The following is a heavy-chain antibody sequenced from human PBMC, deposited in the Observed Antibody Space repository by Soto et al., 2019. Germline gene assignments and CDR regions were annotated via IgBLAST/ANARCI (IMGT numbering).Heavy chain of an antibody. CDR1: GYTFTSYY. D-gene: IGHD3-3*01. CDR3: ARVGYYDFWSGYRGQTLYYYYYGMDV. V-gene: IGHV1-46*01. CDR2: INPSGGST. Sequence: ASVKVSCKASGYTFTSYYMHWVRQAPGQGLEWMGIINPSGGSTSYAQKFQGRVTMTRDTSTSTVYMELSSLRSEDTAVYYCARVGYYDFWSGYRGQTLYYYYYGMDVWGQGTTVTVSS. J-gene: IGHJ6*02.